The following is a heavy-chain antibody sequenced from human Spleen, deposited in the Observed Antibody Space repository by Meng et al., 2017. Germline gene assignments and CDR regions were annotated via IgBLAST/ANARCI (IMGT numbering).Heavy chain of an antibody. CDR3: AGGRLKSNFDY. D-gene: IGHD5/OR15-5a*01. Sequence: QVQLQQGGAGLLKPSETLSLTCAVYGGSFSGYYWSWIRQPPGKGLEWIGEINHSGSTNYNPSLKSRVTISVDTSKNQFSLKLSSVTAADTAVYYCAGGRLKSNFDYWGQGTLVTVSS. CDR1: GGSFSGYY. J-gene: IGHJ4*02. CDR2: INHSGST. V-gene: IGHV4-34*01.